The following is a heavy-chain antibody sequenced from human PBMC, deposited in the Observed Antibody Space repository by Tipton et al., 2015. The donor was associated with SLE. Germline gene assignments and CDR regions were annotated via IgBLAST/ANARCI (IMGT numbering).Heavy chain of an antibody. J-gene: IGHJ5*02. V-gene: IGHV4-39*07. Sequence: TLSLTCTVSGGSISSSSYYWGWIRQPPGKGLEWIGSIYYSGSTNYNPSLKSRVTISVDTSKNQFSLKLSSVTAADTAVYYCARQGGAAAGPPLDPWGQGTLVTVSS. CDR2: IYYSGST. D-gene: IGHD6-13*01. CDR1: GGSISSSSYY. CDR3: ARQGGAAAGPPLDP.